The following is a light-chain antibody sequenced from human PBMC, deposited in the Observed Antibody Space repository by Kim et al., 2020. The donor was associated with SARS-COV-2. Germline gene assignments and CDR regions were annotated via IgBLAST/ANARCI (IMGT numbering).Light chain of an antibody. CDR3: SSFTDSNSWV. J-gene: IGLJ3*02. CDR2: DVN. V-gene: IGLV2-14*03. CDR1: SSDVGGYNY. Sequence: QSITISCTGTSSDVGGYNYVAWYQQHPGKAPKLMIYDVNSRPTGVSSRFSGSKSGNTASLTISGLQPEDDADYYCSSFTDSNSWVFGGGTQLTVL.